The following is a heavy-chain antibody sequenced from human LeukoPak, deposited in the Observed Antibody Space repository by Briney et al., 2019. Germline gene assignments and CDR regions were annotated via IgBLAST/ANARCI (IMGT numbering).Heavy chain of an antibody. CDR3: VRGGTYWTVS. Sequence: HTGGSLRLSCAASGFVFSASYMSWVRKAPGKGLEWVATIKPDGSEKYHVDSVSGRFTISRDNTNDSLSLQMNSLRVDDTAVYYCVRGGTYWTVSWGQGTLVNVS. V-gene: IGHV3-7*01. CDR2: IKPDGSEK. CDR1: GFVFSASY. J-gene: IGHJ5*01.